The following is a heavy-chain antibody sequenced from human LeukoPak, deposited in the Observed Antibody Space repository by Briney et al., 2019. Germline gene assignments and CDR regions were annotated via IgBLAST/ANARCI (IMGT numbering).Heavy chain of an antibody. J-gene: IGHJ4*02. D-gene: IGHD3-22*01. V-gene: IGHV1-46*01. Sequence: ASVKVSCKASGYTFTSYYMHWVRQAPGQGLEWMGIINPSGGSTSYAQKFQGRVTMTRDMSTSTVYMELSSLRSEDTAVYYCARGLYYYDSSGLSDYWGQGTLVTVSS. CDR3: ARGLYYYDSSGLSDY. CDR1: GYTFTSYY. CDR2: INPSGGST.